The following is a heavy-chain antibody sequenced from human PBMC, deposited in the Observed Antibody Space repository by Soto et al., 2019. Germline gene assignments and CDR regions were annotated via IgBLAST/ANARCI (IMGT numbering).Heavy chain of an antibody. CDR2: ISSSSYI. V-gene: IGHV3-21*01. CDR1: GFTFSSYS. J-gene: IGHJ4*02. D-gene: IGHD3-22*01. CDR3: ARDGGYRDSSGYYSYTDY. Sequence: GGSLRLSCAASGFTFSSYSMNWVRQAPGKGLEWVSSISSSSYIYYADSVKGRFTISRDNAKNSLYLQMNSLRAEDTAVYYCARDGGYRDSSGYYSYTDYWGQATLLTVS.